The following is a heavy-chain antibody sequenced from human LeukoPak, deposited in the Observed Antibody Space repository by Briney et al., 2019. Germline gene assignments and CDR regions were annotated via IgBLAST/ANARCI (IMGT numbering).Heavy chain of an antibody. V-gene: IGHV1-18*01. CDR2: ISAYNGNT. CDR1: GYTFTSYG. J-gene: IGHJ4*02. Sequence: ASVKVSCKASGYTFTSYGISWVRQAPGQGLEWMGWISAYNGNTDYAQKLQGRVTMTTDTCTSTAYMELRSLRSDDTAVYYCAAQRPNYYDSSGYYYPPGTALDYWGQGTLVTVSS. CDR3: AAQRPNYYDSSGYYYPPGTALDY. D-gene: IGHD3-22*01.